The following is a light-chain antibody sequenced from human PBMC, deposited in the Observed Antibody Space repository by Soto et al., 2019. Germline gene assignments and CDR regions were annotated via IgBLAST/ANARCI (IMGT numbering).Light chain of an antibody. CDR3: QSYDSSLSGYV. Sequence: SVVTQPPPVSWAPGQRVTLPCPGGSPHIGAGYDVHWYQQLPGTAPKLLIYGNSNRPSGVPDRFSGSKSGTSASLAITGLQAEDEADYYCQSYDSSLSGYVFGTGTKVTVL. CDR2: GNS. CDR1: SPHIGAGYD. J-gene: IGLJ1*01. V-gene: IGLV1-40*01.